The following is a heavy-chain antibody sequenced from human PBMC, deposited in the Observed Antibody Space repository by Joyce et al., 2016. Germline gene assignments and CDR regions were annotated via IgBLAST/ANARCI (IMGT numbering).Heavy chain of an antibody. CDR1: GFTFGNYA. J-gene: IGHJ4*02. Sequence: VEVVESGGGLVQPGRSFRLSCRGCGFTFGNYASGWFRQAPGKGLEWVGLIRSNSYGGTTDYASPVKGRFNISRDVSQSTAYLHMSSLKAEDTALYYCAKAYGGNLFDSWGQGTLVTVSS. V-gene: IGHV3-49*03. CDR2: IRSNSYGGTT. D-gene: IGHD4-23*01. CDR3: AKAYGGNLFDS.